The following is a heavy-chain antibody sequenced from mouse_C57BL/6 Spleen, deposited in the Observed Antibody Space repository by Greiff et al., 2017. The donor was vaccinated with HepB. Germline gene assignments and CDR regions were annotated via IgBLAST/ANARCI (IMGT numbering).Heavy chain of an antibody. J-gene: IGHJ4*01. CDR2: ISYDGSN. Sequence: EVQLQESGPGLVKPSQSLSLTCSVTGYSITSGYYWNWIRQFPGNKLEWMGYISYDGSNNYNPSLKNRISITRDTSKNQFFLKLNSVTTEDTATYYCATGTGDYYAMDYWGQGTSVTVSS. CDR3: ATGTGDYYAMDY. CDR1: GYSITSGYY. V-gene: IGHV3-6*01. D-gene: IGHD4-1*01.